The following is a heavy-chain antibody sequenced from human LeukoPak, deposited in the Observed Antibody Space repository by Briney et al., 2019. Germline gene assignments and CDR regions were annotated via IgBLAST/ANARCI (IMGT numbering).Heavy chain of an antibody. V-gene: IGHV4-34*01. D-gene: IGHD2-2*01. CDR2: INHSGSA. CDR3: ARGPATFDY. Sequence: SETLSLTCAVYGGSFSGYYWSWIRQPPGKGLEWIGEINHSGSANYNPSLKSRVTISVDTSKNQFSLKLSSVTAADTAVYYCARGPATFDYWGQGTLVTVSS. CDR1: GGSFSGYY. J-gene: IGHJ4*02.